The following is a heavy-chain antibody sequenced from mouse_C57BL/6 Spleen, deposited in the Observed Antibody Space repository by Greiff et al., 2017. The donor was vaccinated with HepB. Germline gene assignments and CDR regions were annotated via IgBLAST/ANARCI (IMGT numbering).Heavy chain of an antibody. CDR1: GFNIKDYY. CDR2: IDPEDGET. J-gene: IGHJ4*01. Sequence: EVKLQESGAELVKPGASVKLSCTASGFNIKDYYMHWVKQRTEQGLEWIGRIDPEDGETKYDPKFQGKATITADTSSNTAYLQLSSLTSEDTAVYYCARFTLYGSSYDYAMDYWGQGTSVTVSS. V-gene: IGHV14-2*01. CDR3: ARFTLYGSSYDYAMDY. D-gene: IGHD1-1*01.